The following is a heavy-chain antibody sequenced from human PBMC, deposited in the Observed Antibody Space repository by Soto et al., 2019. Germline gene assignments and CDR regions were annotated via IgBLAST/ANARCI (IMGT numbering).Heavy chain of an antibody. Sequence: QVQLVQSGAEVKKPGASVKVSCKASGYTFTSYGISWVRQAPGQGREWMGWISAYNGNTNYAQKLQGRVTMTTDTSTSTAYTELRSLRSDDTAVYYCARDTHTYYYDSSGYADDAFDIWGQGTMVTVSS. D-gene: IGHD3-22*01. CDR3: ARDTHTYYYDSSGYADDAFDI. V-gene: IGHV1-18*04. CDR2: ISAYNGNT. CDR1: GYTFTSYG. J-gene: IGHJ3*02.